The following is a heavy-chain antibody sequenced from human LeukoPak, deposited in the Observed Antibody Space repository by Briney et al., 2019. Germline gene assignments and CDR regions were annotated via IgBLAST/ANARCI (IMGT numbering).Heavy chain of an antibody. CDR2: TYYSGST. J-gene: IGHJ4*02. CDR3: ARDVRGAFDY. Sequence: SETLSLTCTVSGGSISSDGYYWSWIRQHPGKGLEWIGHTYYSGSTYYNPSLKSRVTISVDTSKNQFSLKLSSVTAADTAVYYCARDVRGAFDYWGQGTLVTVSS. V-gene: IGHV4-61*08. CDR1: GGSISSDGYY.